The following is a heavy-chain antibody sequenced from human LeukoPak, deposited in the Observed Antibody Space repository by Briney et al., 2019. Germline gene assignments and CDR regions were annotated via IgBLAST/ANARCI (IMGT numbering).Heavy chain of an antibody. CDR3: ARDFGGADDY. J-gene: IGHJ4*02. V-gene: IGHV3-74*01. Sequence: GGSLRLSCAASGFTLSNYWMHWVRQAPGKGPVWVSRINPDGSRIDYAESVRGRFTISRDSAKNTLYLQMNSLRAEDTAVYYCARDFGGADDYWGQGTLVTVSS. D-gene: IGHD3-10*01. CDR1: GFTLSNYW. CDR2: INPDGSRI.